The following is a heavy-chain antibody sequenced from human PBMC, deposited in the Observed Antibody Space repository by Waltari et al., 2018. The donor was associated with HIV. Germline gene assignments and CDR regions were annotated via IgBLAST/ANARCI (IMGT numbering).Heavy chain of an antibody. CDR1: GRSISTSGYY. J-gene: IGHJ6*02. CDR2: IYYTGAT. D-gene: IGHD3-22*01. CDR3: ARSSGHEYYFHGMHV. V-gene: IGHV4-39*01. Sequence: QVQLQESGPGLVKPSETMSLTCTVSGRSISTSGYYWGWIRQPPGRGLQWIGIIYYTGATYDNPSLKSGVTISVDTSNNQFSLKLTSVTAADTAVYYCARSSGHEYYFHGMHVWGQGTTVTVSS.